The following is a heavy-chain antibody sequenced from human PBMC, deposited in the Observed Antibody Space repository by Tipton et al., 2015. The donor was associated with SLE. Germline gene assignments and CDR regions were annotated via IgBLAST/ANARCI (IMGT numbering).Heavy chain of an antibody. D-gene: IGHD3-22*01. Sequence: SLRLSCAASGFTFSSYWMSWVRQAPGKGLEWVANIKPDGSEKHYVDSVKGRFTISRDNAKNSLYLQLNSLRAEDTGVYYCARDDGRFYYGSGYIDYWGQGTLVTVSS. V-gene: IGHV3-7*01. J-gene: IGHJ4*02. CDR1: GFTFSSYW. CDR3: ARDDGRFYYGSGYIDY. CDR2: IKPDGSEK.